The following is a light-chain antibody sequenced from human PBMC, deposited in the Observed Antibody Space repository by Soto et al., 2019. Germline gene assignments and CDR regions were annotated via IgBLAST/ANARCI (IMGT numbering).Light chain of an antibody. CDR3: HQYDSWT. CDR1: QSVGSRF. V-gene: IGKV3-20*01. Sequence: EIALTQSPCTLSLSPGERATLSCRASQSVGSRFLAWYQQKPGQAPRLLIYGASSRATGIPDRFSGSGSGTDFTLTISRLEPEDFAVYYCHQYDSWTFGQGTKVDI. CDR2: GAS. J-gene: IGKJ1*01.